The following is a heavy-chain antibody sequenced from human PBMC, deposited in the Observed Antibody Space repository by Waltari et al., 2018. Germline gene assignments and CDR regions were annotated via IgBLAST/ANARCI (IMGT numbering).Heavy chain of an antibody. V-gene: IGHV3-23*01. D-gene: IGHD3-9*01. Sequence: EVQLLESVGGLVQPGGSLRSACVASGFFSRGHAVSWVRQTPEGGLEWVSTITGSGDGTTYRDSVKGRFTISRDNSKDTVYLQMNSLRVEDTAVYYCAKVDCGTIGCRRIDYWGQGILVTVSS. CDR1: GFFSRGHA. CDR3: AKVDCGTIGCRRIDY. J-gene: IGHJ4*02. CDR2: ITGSGDGT.